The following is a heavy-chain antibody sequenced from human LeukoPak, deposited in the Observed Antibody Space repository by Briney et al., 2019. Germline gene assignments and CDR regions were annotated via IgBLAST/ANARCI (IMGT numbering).Heavy chain of an antibody. Sequence: GAPVKVSCKASGYTFTGYYMHWVRQAPGQGLEWMGWINPNSGGTNYAQKFQGRVTMTRDTSISTAYMELSRLRSDDTAVYYCARDLFTMIVVVTLDYWGQGTLVTVSS. CDR2: INPNSGGT. CDR1: GYTFTGYY. V-gene: IGHV1-2*02. D-gene: IGHD3-22*01. J-gene: IGHJ4*02. CDR3: ARDLFTMIVVVTLDY.